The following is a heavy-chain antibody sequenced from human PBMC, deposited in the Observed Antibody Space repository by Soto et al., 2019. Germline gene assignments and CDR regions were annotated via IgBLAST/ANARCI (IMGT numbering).Heavy chain of an antibody. CDR1: ISSSSYY. V-gene: IGHV4-39*01. Sequence: ISSSSYYWGWIRQPPGKGLEWIGSIYYSGSTYYNPSLKSRVTISVDTSKNQFSLKLSSVTAADTAVYYCARIAARDYYFDYWGQGTLVTVSS. D-gene: IGHD6-6*01. CDR2: IYYSGST. CDR3: ARIAARDYYFDY. J-gene: IGHJ4*02.